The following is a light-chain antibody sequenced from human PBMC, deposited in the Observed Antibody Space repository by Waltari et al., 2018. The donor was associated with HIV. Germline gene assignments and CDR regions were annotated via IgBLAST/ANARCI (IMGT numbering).Light chain of an antibody. CDR2: LGS. Sequence: EIVMTKSPLSMLVTPGEPTSISCRSSQSHLDSSGYSYLDWYLQRPGQSPQLLIYLGSDRASGVPDRFSGSGSGTDFTLKISRVEAEDAGVYYCMQALQTPLTFGGGTKVEIK. CDR3: MQALQTPLT. J-gene: IGKJ4*01. V-gene: IGKV2-28*01. CDR1: QSHLDSSGYSY.